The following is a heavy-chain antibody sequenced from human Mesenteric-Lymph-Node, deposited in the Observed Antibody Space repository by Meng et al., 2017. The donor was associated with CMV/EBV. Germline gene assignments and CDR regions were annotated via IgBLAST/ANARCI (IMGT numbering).Heavy chain of an antibody. D-gene: IGHD3-3*01. CDR3: AKAALFGVVTKYGMDV. V-gene: IGHV3-30*02. J-gene: IGHJ6*02. CDR1: GFIFSSYG. Sequence: LSLTCAASGFIFSSYGMHWVRQAPGKGLEWVAFIRYDGSNKYYADSVKGRFTISRDNSKNTLYLQMNSLRAEDTAVYYCAKAALFGVVTKYGMDVWGQGTTVTVSS. CDR2: IRYDGSNK.